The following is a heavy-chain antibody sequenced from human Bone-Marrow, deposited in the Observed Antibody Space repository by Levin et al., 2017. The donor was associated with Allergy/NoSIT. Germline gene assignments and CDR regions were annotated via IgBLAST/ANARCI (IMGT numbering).Heavy chain of an antibody. V-gene: IGHV1-2*02. Sequence: GESLKISCKASGYTFTGYYMHWVRQAPGQGLEWMGWINPNSGGTNYAQKFQGRVTMTRDTSISTAYMELSRLGSDDTAVYYCARDPDYYGSGTPDPYYGMDVWGQGTPVTVSS. CDR3: ARDPDYYGSGTPDPYYGMDV. CDR2: INPNSGGT. D-gene: IGHD3-10*01. J-gene: IGHJ6*02. CDR1: GYTFTGYY.